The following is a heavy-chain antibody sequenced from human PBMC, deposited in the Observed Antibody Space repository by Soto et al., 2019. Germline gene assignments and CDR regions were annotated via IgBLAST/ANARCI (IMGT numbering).Heavy chain of an antibody. CDR1: GFSLSTSGVG. V-gene: IGHV2-5*02. CDR2: IYWDDDK. CDR3: AHAHGGSYWFYNWFDP. D-gene: IGHD1-26*01. Sequence: QITLKESGPTLVKPTQTLTLTCTFSGFSLSTSGVGVGWIRQPPGKALEWLALIYWDDDKRYSPSLKSRLTITKDTSNHQVVLTMTNMDPVDTATYYCAHAHGGSYWFYNWFDPWGQGTLVTVSS. J-gene: IGHJ5*02.